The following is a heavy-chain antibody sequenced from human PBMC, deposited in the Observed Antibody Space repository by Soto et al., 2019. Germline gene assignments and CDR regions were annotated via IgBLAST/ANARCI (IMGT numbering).Heavy chain of an antibody. CDR3: AKLVDKSLDDY. CDR1: GFTFSTSD. J-gene: IGHJ4*02. D-gene: IGHD3-16*01. CDR2: VSYDARNI. V-gene: IGHV3-30*18. Sequence: GGSLRLSCVASGFTFSTSDMHWVRQAPGQGLEWVAVVSYDARNIYYADSVKGRFSVSRDNSKNTLFLHMNSLRAEDTAVYFCAKLVDKSLDDYWGQG.